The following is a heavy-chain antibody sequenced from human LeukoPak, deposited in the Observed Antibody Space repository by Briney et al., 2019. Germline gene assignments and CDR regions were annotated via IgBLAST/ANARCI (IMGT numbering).Heavy chain of an antibody. J-gene: IGHJ4*02. Sequence: SVKVSCKATGGIFSSYAISWVRQAPGQGLEWMGGIIPIFGTANYAQKFQGRVTITADESTSTAYMELSSLRSEDTAVYYCATCARNFYCYRFDYWGQGTLVTVSS. D-gene: IGHD2-2*02. CDR1: GGIFSSYA. CDR3: ATCARNFYCYRFDY. CDR2: IIPIFGTA. V-gene: IGHV1-69*01.